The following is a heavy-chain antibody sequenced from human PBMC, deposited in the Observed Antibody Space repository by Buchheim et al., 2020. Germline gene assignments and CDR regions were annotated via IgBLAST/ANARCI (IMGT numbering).Heavy chain of an antibody. CDR3: AKGGYCSSTSCRRRWFDP. CDR1: GFTSGLTFSNYG. CDR2: ISGSGGST. Sequence: EVQLLESGGGLVQPGGSLRLSCAASGFTSGLTFSNYGLSWVRQAPGKGLEWVSAISGSGGSTYYADSVKGRFTISRDNSKNTLYLQMNSLRAEDTAVYYCAKGGYCSSTSCRRRWFDPWGQGTL. V-gene: IGHV3-23*01. J-gene: IGHJ5*02. D-gene: IGHD2-2*01.